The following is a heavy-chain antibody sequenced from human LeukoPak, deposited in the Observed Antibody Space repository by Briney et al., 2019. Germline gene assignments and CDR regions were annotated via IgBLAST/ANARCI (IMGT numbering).Heavy chain of an antibody. J-gene: IGHJ6*03. Sequence: ASVKVSCKASGYTFTGYYMHWVRQAPGQGLEWMGRINPNSGGTNYAQKFQGRVTMTRDTSISTAYMELSRLRSDDTAVYYCARDRLDSSGDSIYYMDVWGKGTTVTVSS. V-gene: IGHV1-2*06. D-gene: IGHD3-22*01. CDR3: ARDRLDSSGDSIYYMDV. CDR1: GYTFTGYY. CDR2: INPNSGGT.